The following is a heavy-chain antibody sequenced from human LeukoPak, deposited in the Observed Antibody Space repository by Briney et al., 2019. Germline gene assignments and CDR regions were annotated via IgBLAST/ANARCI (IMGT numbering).Heavy chain of an antibody. D-gene: IGHD1-26*01. Sequence: SETLSLTCTVSGGSVSSSHYYERWMRQPPGGGLEWIGSIYYSGGTYYNPSLKSRVTISVDTSKNQFTLMVCSVTAADTAVYHCAPGHTGGSRGSWFDPWGQGTLVTVSS. CDR3: APGHTGGSRGSWFDP. CDR2: IYYSGGT. J-gene: IGHJ5*02. CDR1: GGSVSSSHYY. V-gene: IGHV4-39*01.